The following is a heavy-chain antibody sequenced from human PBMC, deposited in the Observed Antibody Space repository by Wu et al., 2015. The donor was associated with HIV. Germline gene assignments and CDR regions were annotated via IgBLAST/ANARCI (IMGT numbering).Heavy chain of an antibody. CDR3: ARGPDTVAVPAAEKEYYYYYMDV. D-gene: IGHD2-2*01. Sequence: QVQLEQSGAEVKKPGSSVKVSCKASGGTFSSYAISWVRQAPGQGLEWMGGIIPIFGTTNYAQQFQGRVTITADESTYTAYMELSSLRSEDTAVYYCARGPDTVAVPAAEKEYYYYYMDVWGKGTNGHRLL. V-gene: IGHV1-69*12. CDR2: IIPIFGTT. CDR1: GGTFSSYA. J-gene: IGHJ6*03.